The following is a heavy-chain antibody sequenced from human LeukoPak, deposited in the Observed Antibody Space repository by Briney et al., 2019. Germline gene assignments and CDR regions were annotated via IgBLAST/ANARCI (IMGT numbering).Heavy chain of an antibody. CDR1: GFTFDDYA. D-gene: IGHD3-22*01. CDR2: ISWNSGSI. CDR3: AKEGGRMGSGYYAYFDY. V-gene: IGHV3-9*01. J-gene: IGHJ4*02. Sequence: GGSLRLSCAASGFTFDDYAMHWVRQAPGKGLGWVSGISWNSGSIGYADSVKGRFTISRVNAKNSLYLQMNSLRAEDTALYYCAKEGGRMGSGYYAYFDYWGQGTLVTVSS.